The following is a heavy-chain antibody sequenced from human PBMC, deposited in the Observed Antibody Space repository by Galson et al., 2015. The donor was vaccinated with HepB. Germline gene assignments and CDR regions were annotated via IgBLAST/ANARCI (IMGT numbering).Heavy chain of an antibody. CDR1: GFTFSDFY. D-gene: IGHD6-19*01. V-gene: IGHV3-11*01. J-gene: IGHJ5*01. CDR3: ARAGGLVGSGWFDY. CDR2: ISSGGDTI. Sequence: SLRLSCAASGFTFSDFYMTWFRQAPGKGPEWVSYISSGGDTIYFADSVKGRFTISRDNAKNSLYLQMNSLRAEDTAVYYCARAGGLVGSGWFDYWGQGTQVTVSS.